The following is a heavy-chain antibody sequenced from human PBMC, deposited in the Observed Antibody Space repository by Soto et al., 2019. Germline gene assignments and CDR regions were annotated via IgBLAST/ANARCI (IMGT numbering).Heavy chain of an antibody. Sequence: EVQLLESGGGLVQPGGSLRLSCVASGFSFVDYAMTWVRQAPGKGLEWVSAISGSGGATYYADAVRGRFTISRDHSKNTLFLQMDSLRVEDTAIYYCAEDQYSYGYGEGSFDYWGQGTLVTVSS. V-gene: IGHV3-23*01. J-gene: IGHJ4*02. CDR3: AEDQYSYGYGEGSFDY. CDR1: GFSFVDYA. D-gene: IGHD5-18*01. CDR2: ISGSGGAT.